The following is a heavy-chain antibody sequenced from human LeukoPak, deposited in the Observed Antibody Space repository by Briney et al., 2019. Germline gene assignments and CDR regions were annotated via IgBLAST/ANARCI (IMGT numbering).Heavy chain of an antibody. Sequence: SETLSLTCTVSGGSISSSSYYWGWIRQPPGKGLEWIGSIYYSGSTYYNPSLTSRVTISVDTSKNQFSLKLSSVTAADTAVYYCARHGGPDYGGNSEFFFDYWGQGTLVTVSS. J-gene: IGHJ4*02. D-gene: IGHD4-23*01. CDR2: IYYSGST. V-gene: IGHV4-39*01. CDR3: ARHGGPDYGGNSEFFFDY. CDR1: GGSISSSSYY.